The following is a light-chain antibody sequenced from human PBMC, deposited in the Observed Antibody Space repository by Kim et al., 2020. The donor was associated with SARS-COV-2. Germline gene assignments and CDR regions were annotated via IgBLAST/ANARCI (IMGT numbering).Light chain of an antibody. Sequence: SYELTQPPSVSVAPGKTARITCGGNNIGSKSVHWYQQKPGQAPVLVIYYDSDRPSGIPERFSGSNSGNTATLTISRVQAGDEADYYCQVWDSSSDRVVFG. J-gene: IGLJ1*01. CDR3: QVWDSSSDRVV. V-gene: IGLV3-21*04. CDR1: NIGSKS. CDR2: YDS.